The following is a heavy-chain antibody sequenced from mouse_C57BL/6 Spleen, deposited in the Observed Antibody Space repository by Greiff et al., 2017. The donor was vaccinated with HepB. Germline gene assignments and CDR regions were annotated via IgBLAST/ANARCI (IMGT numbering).Heavy chain of an antibody. CDR1: GYAFSSSW. Sequence: VQLQQSGPELVKPGASVKISCKASGYAFSSSWMNWVKQRPGKGLEWIGRIYPGDGDTNYNGKFKGKATLTADKSSSTAYMQLSSLTSEDSAVYFCAREEGLLRYYFDYWGHGTTLTVSS. V-gene: IGHV1-82*01. CDR3: AREEGLLRYYFDY. CDR2: IYPGDGDT. D-gene: IGHD1-1*01. J-gene: IGHJ2*01.